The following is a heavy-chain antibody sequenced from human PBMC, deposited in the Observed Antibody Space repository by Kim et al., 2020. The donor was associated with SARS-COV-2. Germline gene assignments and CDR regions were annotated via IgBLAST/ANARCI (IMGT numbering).Heavy chain of an antibody. Sequence: GKTNYNPGHQSGVTVSVDTSKNQFSLNLSSVTAADTGVYYCVRGGGLYDSWGQGTLVTVSS. J-gene: IGHJ4*02. CDR3: VRGGGLYDS. D-gene: IGHD3-10*01. V-gene: IGHV4-4*07. CDR2: GKT.